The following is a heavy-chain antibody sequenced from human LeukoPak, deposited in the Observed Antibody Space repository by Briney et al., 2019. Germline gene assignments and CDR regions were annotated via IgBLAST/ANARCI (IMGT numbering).Heavy chain of an antibody. CDR1: GYTFSRHG. J-gene: IGHJ4*02. Sequence: GASVKVSCMTSGYTFSRHGITWVRQAPGQGLEWMGWVSGYNGNTNYAQNVQGRVTMTTDTSTNTAYMELRSLRSDDTAVYYCAKDIHPGLDSGASCCFDYWGQGTPVTVSS. CDR3: AKDIHPGLDSGASCCFDY. D-gene: IGHD3-22*01. V-gene: IGHV1-18*01. CDR2: VSGYNGNT.